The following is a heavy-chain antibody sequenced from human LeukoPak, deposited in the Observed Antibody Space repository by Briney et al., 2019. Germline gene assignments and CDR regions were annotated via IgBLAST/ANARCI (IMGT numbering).Heavy chain of an antibody. J-gene: IGHJ3*02. Sequence: ASVKVSCKASGYTFTSYAMDWVRQAPGQGLEWMGWINTNTGNPTYAQGFTGRFVFSLDTSVSTAYLQICSLKAEDTAVYYCAREDGIAVAGTDAFDIWGQGTMVTVSS. CDR1: GYTFTSYA. CDR2: INTNTGNP. D-gene: IGHD6-19*01. V-gene: IGHV7-4-1*01. CDR3: AREDGIAVAGTDAFDI.